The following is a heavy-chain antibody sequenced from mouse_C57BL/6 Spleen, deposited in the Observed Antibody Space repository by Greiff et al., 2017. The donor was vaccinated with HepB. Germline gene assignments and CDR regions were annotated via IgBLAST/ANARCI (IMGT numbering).Heavy chain of an antibody. V-gene: IGHV1-80*01. CDR1: GYAFSSYW. Sequence: QVHVKQSGAELVKPGASVKISCKASGYAFSSYWMNWVKQRPGKGLEWIGQIYPGDGDTNYNGKFKGKATLTADKSSSTAYMQLSSLTSEDSAVYFCARSLLLLRYAMDYWGQGTSVTVSS. J-gene: IGHJ4*01. D-gene: IGHD1-1*01. CDR2: IYPGDGDT. CDR3: ARSLLLLRYAMDY.